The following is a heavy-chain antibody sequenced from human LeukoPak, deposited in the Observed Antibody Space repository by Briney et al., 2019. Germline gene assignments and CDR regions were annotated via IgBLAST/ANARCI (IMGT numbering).Heavy chain of an antibody. J-gene: IGHJ4*02. CDR2: TNTEGTST. Sequence: GGSLRLSCAASGFTFSSYWVHWVRQAPGKGLVWVSRTNTEGTSTWYADSVKGRFTVSRDNSKNTVYLQMNSLRAEDTAVYYCARDSYNNVDYWGQGTLVTVSS. CDR3: ARDSYNNVDY. V-gene: IGHV3-74*01. D-gene: IGHD5-24*01. CDR1: GFTFSSYW.